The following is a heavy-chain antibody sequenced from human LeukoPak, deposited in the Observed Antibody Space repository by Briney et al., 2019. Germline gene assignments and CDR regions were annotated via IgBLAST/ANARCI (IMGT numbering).Heavy chain of an antibody. V-gene: IGHV4-34*01. CDR2: INHSGST. Sequence: SETLSLTCAVYGGSFSGYYWSWIRQPPGKGLEWIGEINHSGSTNYNPSLKSRVTISVDTSKNQFSLKLSSVTAADTAVYYCARRKPPHYYGSGSYYSKWFDPWGQGTLVTVSS. CDR3: ARRKPPHYYGSGSYYSKWFDP. D-gene: IGHD3-10*01. CDR1: GGSFSGYY. J-gene: IGHJ5*02.